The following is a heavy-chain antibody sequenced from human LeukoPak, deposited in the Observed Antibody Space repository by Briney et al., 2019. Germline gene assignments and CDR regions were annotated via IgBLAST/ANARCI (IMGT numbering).Heavy chain of an antibody. J-gene: IGHJ4*02. V-gene: IGHV4-39*01. CDR2: IYYSGNT. CDR3: VRQGDGYCSSTNCLFSFDY. Sequence: SETLSLTCTVSGDSISSSSYFWGWIRQSPGKGLEWIASIYYSGNTYYNPSLGSRVTISEDTSKNQFSLKLNSVTAADAAVYYCVRQGDGYCSSTNCLFSFDYWGQGTLVTVSS. D-gene: IGHD2-2*03. CDR1: GDSISSSSYF.